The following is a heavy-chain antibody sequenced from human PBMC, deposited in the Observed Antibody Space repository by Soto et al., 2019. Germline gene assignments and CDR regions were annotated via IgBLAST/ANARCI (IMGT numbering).Heavy chain of an antibody. V-gene: IGHV3-30*18. CDR2: IPYDGSHQ. J-gene: IGHJ4*02. D-gene: IGHD3-3*01. CDR1: GFTFSSHG. Sequence: QVHLLESGGGVVQPGRSLRLSCAASGFTFSSHGMHWIRQAPGKGLEWVAVIPYDGSHQYYADSVKGRFSISRDNSKNTLYLQMNSLRAEDTAVYYCAKLRVLEWEVQESDYWGQGTLVSVSS. CDR3: AKLRVLEWEVQESDY.